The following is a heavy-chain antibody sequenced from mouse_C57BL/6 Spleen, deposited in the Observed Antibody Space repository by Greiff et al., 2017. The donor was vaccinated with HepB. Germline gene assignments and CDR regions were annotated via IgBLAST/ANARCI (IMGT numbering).Heavy chain of an antibody. CDR3: TRGGYYYGSSSAWFAY. J-gene: IGHJ3*01. V-gene: IGHV5-9-1*02. CDR2: ISSGGDYI. Sequence: EVKLMESGEGLVKPGGSLKLSCAASGFTFSSYAMSWVRQTPEKRLEWVAYISSGGDYIYYADTVKGRFTISRDNARNTLYLQMSSLKSEDTAMYYCTRGGYYYGSSSAWFAYWGQGTLVTVSA. CDR1: GFTFSSYA. D-gene: IGHD1-1*01.